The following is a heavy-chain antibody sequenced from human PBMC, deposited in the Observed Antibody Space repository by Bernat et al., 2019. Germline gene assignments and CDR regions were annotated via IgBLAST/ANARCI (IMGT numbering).Heavy chain of an antibody. Sequence: QVQLVQSGAEVKKPGASVKVSCKASGYTFTGYYMHWVRQAPGQGLERMGWINPNSGGTNYAQEFQGWVTMTSDTSISTAYMELSRLRSDNTAVYYCARGGGTAYCGGDSRGYYYYGMDVWGQGTTVTVSS. V-gene: IGHV1-2*04. CDR1: GYTFTGYY. CDR2: INPNSGGT. D-gene: IGHD2-21*02. J-gene: IGHJ6*02. CDR3: ARGGGTAYCGGDSRGYYYYGMDV.